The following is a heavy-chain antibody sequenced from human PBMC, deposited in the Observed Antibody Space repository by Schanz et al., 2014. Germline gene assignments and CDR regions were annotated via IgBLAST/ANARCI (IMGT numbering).Heavy chain of an antibody. D-gene: IGHD3-10*01. CDR2: IYGGGIT. CDR1: GVSISSFY. CDR3: TRMSLRRGDYGGLDV. Sequence: QVQLQESGPGLVRPSETLSLTCTVSGVSISSFYWSWIRQSPGQGLEYFGYIYGGGITSYNPSFKIRFPMTFDAPGNGFPLKPASVPAADTAVYYCTRMSLRRGDYGGLDVWGQGTTVTVSS. J-gene: IGHJ6*02. V-gene: IGHV4-59*08.